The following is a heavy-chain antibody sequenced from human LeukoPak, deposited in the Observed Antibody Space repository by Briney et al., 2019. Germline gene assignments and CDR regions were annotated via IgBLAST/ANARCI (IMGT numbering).Heavy chain of an antibody. CDR3: ARLPYYDSSGYYYYYYMDV. Sequence: ASVKVSCKASGYTFTSYDINWVRQATGQGLEWMGWMNPNSGNTGYAQKFQGRVTMTRNTSISTAYMELSSLRSEDTAVYYCARLPYYDSSGYYYYYYMDVWGKGTTVTISS. CDR1: GYTFTSYD. V-gene: IGHV1-8*01. D-gene: IGHD3-22*01. CDR2: MNPNSGNT. J-gene: IGHJ6*03.